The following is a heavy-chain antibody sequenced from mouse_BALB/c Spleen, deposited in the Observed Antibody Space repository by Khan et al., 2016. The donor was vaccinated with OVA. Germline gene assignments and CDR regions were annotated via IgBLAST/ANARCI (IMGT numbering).Heavy chain of an antibody. CDR1: DYTFTDYP. D-gene: IGHD2-3*01. CDR3: ARDDGYSLFAY. V-gene: IGHV1S137*01. Sequence: QVQLQQSGPELVRPGVSVKISCKGPDYTFTDYPMHWVQQRHVKNLEWIGAVSTNYGNTNYNQKFKGKAIMTVDKSSSTAYMELARLTSEESAIYYCARDDGYSLFAYWGQGTLVTVSA. CDR2: VSTNYGNT. J-gene: IGHJ3*01.